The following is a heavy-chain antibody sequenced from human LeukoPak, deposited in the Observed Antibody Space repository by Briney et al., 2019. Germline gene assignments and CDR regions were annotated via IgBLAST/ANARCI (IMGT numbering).Heavy chain of an antibody. Sequence: GGSLRLSCAASGFSFSDSAMSWVRQAPGKGLEWISAIDNSGGYTYYLDSVKGQFTISRDNSRNTLYLQMSSLRAEDTAVYYCAGHHFGSGNYYKFWGQGTLVTVST. CDR3: AGHHFGSGNYYKF. V-gene: IGHV3-23*01. D-gene: IGHD3-10*01. J-gene: IGHJ4*02. CDR2: IDNSGGYT. CDR1: GFSFSDSA.